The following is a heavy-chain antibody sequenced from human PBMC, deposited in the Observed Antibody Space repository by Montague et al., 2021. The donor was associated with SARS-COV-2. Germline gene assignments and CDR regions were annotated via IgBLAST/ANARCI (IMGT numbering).Heavy chain of an antibody. D-gene: IGHD5-12*01. Sequence: SLRLSCAASGFTFRNYAMIWVCQAPGKGLEWVSGISGSADITYYADSVKGRFTISRDNSKNTLYLQMSGLRAGDTAVYYCAKDRDVATGGLYYFDYWGQGTLVTDSA. V-gene: IGHV3-23*01. CDR1: GFTFRNYA. CDR2: ISGSADIT. CDR3: AKDRDVATGGLYYFDY. J-gene: IGHJ4*02.